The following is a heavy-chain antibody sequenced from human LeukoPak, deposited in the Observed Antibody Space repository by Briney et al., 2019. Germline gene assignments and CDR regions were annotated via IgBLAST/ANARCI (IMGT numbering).Heavy chain of an antibody. J-gene: IGHJ3*02. Sequence: GGSLRFSFAAPGFTFITMSLNWGGQAQGKGRKWGSSITSSSSYIYYADSVKGRFTISRDNAQNSLYLQMHSMRGEDTAVYYCARDRDGYTFDIWGQGTMVTVSS. D-gene: IGHD5-24*01. CDR1: GFTFITMS. V-gene: IGHV3-21*01. CDR2: ITSSSSYI. CDR3: ARDRDGYTFDI.